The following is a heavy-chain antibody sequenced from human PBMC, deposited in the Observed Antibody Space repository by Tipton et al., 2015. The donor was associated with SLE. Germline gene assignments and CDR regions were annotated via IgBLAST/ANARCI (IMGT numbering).Heavy chain of an antibody. Sequence: TLSLSCTVSGGSISSGSYYWSWIRQPAGKGLEWIGRIYTSGSTNYNPSIKSRVTISVTTSKNPFSRKRSSVTAADTAVYYCARGPDDFWSGYSEMDVWGKGTTVTISS. D-gene: IGHD3-3*01. CDR1: GGSISSGSYY. J-gene: IGHJ6*04. CDR2: IYTSGST. CDR3: ARGPDDFWSGYSEMDV. V-gene: IGHV4-61*02.